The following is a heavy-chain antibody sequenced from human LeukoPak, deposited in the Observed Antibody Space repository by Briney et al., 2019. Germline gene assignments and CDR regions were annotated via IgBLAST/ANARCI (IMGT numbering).Heavy chain of an antibody. Sequence: AGGSLRLPCAASGFTFRDYAMYWVRQAPGKGLEHVSVISTDGSRIYYADSVKGRFTISRDNSKNTLYLQMGSLRAEDMAFYYCTRGVAISTSGWYDTFDYWGQGALVTVSS. CDR1: GFTFRDYA. V-gene: IGHV3-64*02. J-gene: IGHJ4*02. CDR2: ISTDGSRI. D-gene: IGHD6-19*01. CDR3: TRGVAISTSGWYDTFDY.